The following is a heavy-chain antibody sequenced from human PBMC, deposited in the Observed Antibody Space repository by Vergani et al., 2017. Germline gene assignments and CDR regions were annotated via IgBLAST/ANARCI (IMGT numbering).Heavy chain of an antibody. CDR2: INHSGST. V-gene: IGHV4-34*01. CDR1: GGSFSGYY. CDR3: ARVQELYDFWSGYRVRYYYYMDV. Sequence: QVQLQQWGAGLLKPSETLSLTCAVYGGSFSGYYWSCIRQPPGKGLEWIGEINHSGSTNYNPSLKSRVTISVDTSKNQFSLKLSSVTAADTAVYYCARVQELYDFWSGYRVRYYYYMDVWGKGTTVTVSS. D-gene: IGHD3-3*01. J-gene: IGHJ6*03.